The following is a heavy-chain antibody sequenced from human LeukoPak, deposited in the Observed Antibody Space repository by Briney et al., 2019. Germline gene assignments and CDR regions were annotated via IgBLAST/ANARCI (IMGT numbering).Heavy chain of an antibody. J-gene: IGHJ4*02. CDR2: VRGSGDSP. CDR1: GFTFTTYV. Sequence: GGSLRLSCAASGFTFTTYVMSWVRQAPGKGLEWVSGVRGSGDSPLYADSVKGRFTISRDNSKNTLSLQMHSLRAEETPVYYCAKGAFTYGDYAPYFDYWGQGTLVTVSS. CDR3: AKGAFTYGDYAPYFDY. V-gene: IGHV3-23*01. D-gene: IGHD4-17*01.